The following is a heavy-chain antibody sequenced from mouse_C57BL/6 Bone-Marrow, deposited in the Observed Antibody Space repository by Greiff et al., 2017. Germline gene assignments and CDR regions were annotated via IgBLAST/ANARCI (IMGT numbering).Heavy chain of an antibody. CDR1: GYTFTSYW. CDR3: ASWGDGFPFAY. J-gene: IGHJ3*01. V-gene: IGHV1-72*01. Sequence: QVQLKQPGAELVKPGASVKLSCKASGYTFTSYWMHWVKQRPGRGLEWIGRIDPNSGGTKYNEKFKSKATLTVDKPSSTAYMQLSSLTSEDSAVYYCASWGDGFPFAYWGQGTLVTVSA. D-gene: IGHD2-3*01. CDR2: IDPNSGGT.